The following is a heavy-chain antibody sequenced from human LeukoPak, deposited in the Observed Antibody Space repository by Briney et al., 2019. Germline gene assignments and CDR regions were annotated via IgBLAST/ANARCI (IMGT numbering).Heavy chain of an antibody. CDR2: IIPIFGTA. CDR3: AREIGDGSGVNWFDP. J-gene: IGHJ5*02. D-gene: IGHD3-10*01. V-gene: IGHV1-69*13. CDR1: GGTFSSYA. Sequence: ASVKVSCKASGGTFSSYAISWVRQAPGQGLEWMGGIIPIFGTANYAQKFQGRVTITADESTSTAYMELRGLRSDDTAVYYCAREIGDGSGVNWFDPWGQGTLVTVSS.